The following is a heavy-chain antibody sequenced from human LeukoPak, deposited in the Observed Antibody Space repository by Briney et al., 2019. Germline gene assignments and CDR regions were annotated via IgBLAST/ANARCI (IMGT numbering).Heavy chain of an antibody. Sequence: GGSLRLSCAASGFTFSSYSMNQVRQAPGKGLEWVSSISSSSSYIYYADSVKGRFTISRDNAKNSLYLQMNSLRAEDTAVYYCARDSIASSKPFDYWGQGTLVTVSS. CDR1: GFTFSSYS. CDR3: ARDSIASSKPFDY. D-gene: IGHD6-6*01. CDR2: ISSSSSYI. J-gene: IGHJ4*02. V-gene: IGHV3-21*01.